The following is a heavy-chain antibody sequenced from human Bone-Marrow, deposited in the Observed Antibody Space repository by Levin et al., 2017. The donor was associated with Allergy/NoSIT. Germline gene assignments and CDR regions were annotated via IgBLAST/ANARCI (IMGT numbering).Heavy chain of an antibody. Sequence: LSLTCAASGFTFSTYPIHWVRQAPGKGLEWVAVISYDGANEYYADSVKGRFTISRDNSKNMLLLQMNSLRPEDTAVYYCARDRYGSGIYYFFYGMDVWGQGTTVTVSS. CDR2: ISYDGANE. CDR1: GFTFSTYP. D-gene: IGHD3-10*01. J-gene: IGHJ6*02. V-gene: IGHV3-30-3*01. CDR3: ARDRYGSGIYYFFYGMDV.